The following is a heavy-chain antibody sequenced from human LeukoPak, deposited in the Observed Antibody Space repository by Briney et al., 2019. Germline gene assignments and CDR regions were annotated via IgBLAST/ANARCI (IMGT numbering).Heavy chain of an antibody. V-gene: IGHV3-11*03. D-gene: IGHD6-13*01. CDR3: ARYSSSWEDFDY. J-gene: IGHJ4*02. CDR2: ISSSSSYT. Sequence: KPGGSLRLSCAASGFTFSDYYMRWIRQAPGKGLEWVSYISSSSSYTNYADSVKGRFTISRDNAKNSLYLQMNSLRAEDTAVYYCARYSSSWEDFDYWGQGTLVTVSS. CDR1: GFTFSDYY.